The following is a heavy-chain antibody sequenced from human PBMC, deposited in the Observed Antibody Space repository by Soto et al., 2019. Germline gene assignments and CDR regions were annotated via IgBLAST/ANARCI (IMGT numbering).Heavy chain of an antibody. Sequence: ASVKVSRKASGYTFRSYHMPWVRKAPGQGLEWMGVNNPFYGETRYAQKFQGRVTMTRDTSTSTVYMELSSLRSEDTAVYYCARARGISFGYNYFDHWGQGTLVTVSS. CDR1: GYTFRSYH. CDR2: NNPFYGET. D-gene: IGHD5-18*01. CDR3: ARARGISFGYNYFDH. V-gene: IGHV1-46*01. J-gene: IGHJ5*02.